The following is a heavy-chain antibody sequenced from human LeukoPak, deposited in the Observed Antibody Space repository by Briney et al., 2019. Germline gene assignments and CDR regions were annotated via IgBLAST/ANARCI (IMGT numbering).Heavy chain of an antibody. D-gene: IGHD4-17*01. Sequence: ASVKVSCTASGYTFTSYDINWVRQAPGQGLEWMGWINTYNGHTNYAQNLQGRVTMTTDTSTNTVYMELRALRSDDTAIYYCARVKDYGDYYAYWGQGTLVTVSS. V-gene: IGHV1-18*01. CDR3: ARVKDYGDYYAY. J-gene: IGHJ4*02. CDR1: GYTFTSYD. CDR2: INTYNGHT.